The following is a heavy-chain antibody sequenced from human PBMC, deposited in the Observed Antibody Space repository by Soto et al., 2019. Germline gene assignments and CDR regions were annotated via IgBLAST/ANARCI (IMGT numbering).Heavy chain of an antibody. J-gene: IGHJ4*02. V-gene: IGHV3-21*01. D-gene: IGHD1-26*01. CDR2: ISRSSSYI. CDR1: GFTFSSYS. CDR3: ARVNRDSGSYSFDY. Sequence: EVQLVESGGGLVKPGGSLRLSCAASGFTFSSYSMNWVRQAPGKGLEWVSSISRSSSYIYYADSVKGRFTISRDNAKNSLYLQMNSLRAEDTAVYYCARVNRDSGSYSFDYWGQGTLVTVSS.